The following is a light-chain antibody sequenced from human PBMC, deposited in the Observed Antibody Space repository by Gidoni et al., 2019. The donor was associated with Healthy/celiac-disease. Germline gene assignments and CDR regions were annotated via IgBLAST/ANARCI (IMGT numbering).Light chain of an antibody. CDR3: QKYEGT. CDR2: KAS. V-gene: IGKV1-5*03. Sequence: DIHITQSPSTLSASVGDRVTITCRASQSISSWLAWYQQKPGKAPKLLIYKASSLESGVPSRFSGSGSGTEFTLTIRSLQTDDFATYYCQKYEGTFGQGTKVEIK. J-gene: IGKJ1*01. CDR1: QSISSW.